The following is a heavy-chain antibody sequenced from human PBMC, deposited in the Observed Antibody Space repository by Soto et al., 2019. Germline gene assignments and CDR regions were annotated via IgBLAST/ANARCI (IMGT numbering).Heavy chain of an antibody. CDR3: ARAYLWVGDAFDI. V-gene: IGHV1-8*01. CDR2: MNPNSGNT. J-gene: IGHJ3*02. Sequence: QVQLVQSGAEVKKPGASVKVSCKASGYTFTSYDLNWVRQATGQGLEWMGWMNPNSGNTGYAQNLQGRVTMTRNTSINTAYMELSSLRSEYTAVYYCARAYLWVGDAFDIWGQGTMVTVSS. CDR1: GYTFTSYD. D-gene: IGHD1-26*01.